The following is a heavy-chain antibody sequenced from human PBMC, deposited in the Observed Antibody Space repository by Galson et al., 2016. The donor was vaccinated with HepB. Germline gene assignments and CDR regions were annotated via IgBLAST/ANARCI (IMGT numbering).Heavy chain of an antibody. CDR2: ISGDGAST. CDR3: AKDPYYSSGWGAFES. V-gene: IGHV3-23*01. Sequence: SLRLSCAASGFTFSNHWMTWVRQAPGKGLEWVSTISGDGASTYYADSVKGRFSISRDNSRTTLDLQMHSLRGEDTALYYCAKDPYYSSGWGAFESWGQGTLVTVSS. J-gene: IGHJ4*02. D-gene: IGHD6-19*01. CDR1: GFTFSNHW.